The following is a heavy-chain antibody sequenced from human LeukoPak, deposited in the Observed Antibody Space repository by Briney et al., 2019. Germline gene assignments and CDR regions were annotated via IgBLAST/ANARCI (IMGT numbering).Heavy chain of an antibody. Sequence: KPSETLSLTCAVYGGSFSGYYWSWIRQPPGKGLEWIGEINHSGSTNYNPSLKSRVTISVDTSKNQFSLKLSSVTAADTAVYYCARGQRAPHFRYWGQGTLVTVSS. D-gene: IGHD3-3*02. CDR1: GGSFSGYY. CDR3: ARGQRAPHFRY. V-gene: IGHV4-34*01. CDR2: INHSGST. J-gene: IGHJ4*02.